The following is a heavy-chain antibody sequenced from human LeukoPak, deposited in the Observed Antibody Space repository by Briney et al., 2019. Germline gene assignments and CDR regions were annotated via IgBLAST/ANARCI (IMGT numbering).Heavy chain of an antibody. CDR1: GFTFSSYA. CDR2: MSGSGGST. Sequence: PGRSLRLSCAASGFTFSSYAMSWVRQAPGKGLEWVSAMSGSGGSTYYADSVKGRFTISRENSKNTLYLQMDSLRAEDTAVYYCAPLAYIVVVPAAGSDYWGQGTLVTVSS. CDR3: APLAYIVVVPAAGSDY. D-gene: IGHD2-2*01. V-gene: IGHV3-23*01. J-gene: IGHJ4*02.